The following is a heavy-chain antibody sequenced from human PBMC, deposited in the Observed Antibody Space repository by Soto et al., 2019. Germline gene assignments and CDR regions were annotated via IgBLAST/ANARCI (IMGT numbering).Heavy chain of an antibody. Sequence: QVQLVQSGAEVKKPGASVTVSCKASGYTFSRHGISWVRQAPGHGLEWMAWSGNTNYAQKFQCRLTLTTNPSTSTAYLELRNLRSDDTAVYYCARGADDFSSAYYYEYWGQGTLVTVSS. J-gene: IGHJ4*02. CDR1: GYTFSRHG. CDR3: ARGADDFSSAYYYEY. D-gene: IGHD3-3*01. V-gene: IGHV1-18*04. CDR2: SGNT.